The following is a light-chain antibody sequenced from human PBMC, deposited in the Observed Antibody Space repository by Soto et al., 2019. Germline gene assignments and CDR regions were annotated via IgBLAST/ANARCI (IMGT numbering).Light chain of an antibody. CDR3: QQYASSPIT. V-gene: IGKV3-20*01. CDR2: DAS. J-gene: IGKJ5*01. CDR1: QSVAKNF. Sequence: EIVLTQSAGTLSLSPGERATLSCRASQSVAKNFLAWYQQTPGQAPRLLISDASSRATGTPDRFSGSGSGTDFTLTISRLETEDFAVYYCQQYASSPITFGQGTRLEIK.